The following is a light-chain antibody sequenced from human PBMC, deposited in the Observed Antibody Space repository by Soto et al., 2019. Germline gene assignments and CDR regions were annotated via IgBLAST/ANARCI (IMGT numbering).Light chain of an antibody. CDR1: RSDVGGYDY. Sequence: QSVLTQPRSVSGSPGQSVSISYTGARSDVGGYDYVSWYQQHPDKAPKVIIYDVIKRPSGVPDRFSGSKSGNTASLTISGLQSDDEADYYCCSYAGSYSYVFGPGTKLTVL. CDR3: CSYAGSYSYV. CDR2: DVI. J-gene: IGLJ1*01. V-gene: IGLV2-11*01.